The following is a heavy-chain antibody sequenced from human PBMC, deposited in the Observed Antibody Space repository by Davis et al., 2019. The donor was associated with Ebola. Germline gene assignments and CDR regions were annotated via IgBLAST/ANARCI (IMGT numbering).Heavy chain of an antibody. CDR2: ISAYNGNT. J-gene: IGHJ6*02. CDR1: GYTFTSYG. Sequence: AASVKVSCKASGYTFTSYGISWVRQAPGQGLEWMGWISAYNGNTNYAQKLQGRVTMTTDTSTSTAYMELRSLRSDDTAVYYCARGYCSGGSCYTSSVYYYYYGMDVWGQGTTVTVSS. CDR3: ARGYCSGGSCYTSSVYYYYYGMDV. D-gene: IGHD2-15*01. V-gene: IGHV1-18*01.